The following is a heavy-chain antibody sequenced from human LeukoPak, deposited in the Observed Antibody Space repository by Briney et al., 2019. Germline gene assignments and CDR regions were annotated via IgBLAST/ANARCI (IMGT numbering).Heavy chain of an antibody. CDR3: ASAREYCDSAECYEYFLH. J-gene: IGHJ1*01. D-gene: IGHD2/OR15-2a*01. V-gene: IGHV3-53*01. Sequence: GGSLRLSCAASGFTVGTNSMSWVRQSPGKGLEWVSVIYRGGSTYYADSVNGRFTISRDSPRNSLFLQMKSLRVEDTALYYCASAREYCDSAECYEYFLHWGQGTLVTVSS. CDR1: GFTVGTNS. CDR2: IYRGGST.